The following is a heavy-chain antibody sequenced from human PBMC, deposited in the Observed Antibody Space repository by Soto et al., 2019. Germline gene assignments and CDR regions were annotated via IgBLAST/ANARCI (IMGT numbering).Heavy chain of an antibody. J-gene: IGHJ4*02. Sequence: QVQLQESGPGLVKSSQTLSLTCTVSGGSIITGGYYWSWIRQHPGKGLEWIGYIYYSGSTYYNPSRKNRVTISVDTSENQFSLKLTSVTAADTAVYYCARGLHYYDSSGFDYWGQGTLVTVSS. CDR2: IYYSGST. CDR3: ARGLHYYDSSGFDY. D-gene: IGHD3-22*01. V-gene: IGHV4-31*03. CDR1: GGSIITGGYY.